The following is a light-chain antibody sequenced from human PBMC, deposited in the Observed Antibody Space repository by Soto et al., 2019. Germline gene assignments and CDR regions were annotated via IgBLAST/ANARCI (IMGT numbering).Light chain of an antibody. CDR2: AVT. J-gene: IGLJ2*01. CDR3: SSYTSSTIVV. CDR1: SSDNY. V-gene: IGLV2-14*01. Sequence: QSALTQPASVSGSPGQSITISCSGISSDNYGSWYQQHPGTAPKLIIYAVTSRPSGVSNRFSGSKSGNTASLTISGLQAEDEADYYCSSYTSSTIVVFGGGTKLTVL.